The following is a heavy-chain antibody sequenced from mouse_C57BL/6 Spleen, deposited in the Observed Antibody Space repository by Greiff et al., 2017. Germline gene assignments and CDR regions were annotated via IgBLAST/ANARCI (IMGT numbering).Heavy chain of an antibody. Sequence: QVTLKVSGPGILQSSQTLSLTCSFPGFSLSTSGMGVSWIRQPSGKGLEWLAHIYWDDDKRYNPSLKSRLTISKDTSRNQVFLKITSVDTADTATYYCARSRDDYDHYYAMDCWGQGASVTVSS. CDR1: GFSLSTSGMG. CDR3: ARSRDDYDHYYAMDC. J-gene: IGHJ4*01. V-gene: IGHV8-12*01. CDR2: IYWDDDK. D-gene: IGHD2-4*01.